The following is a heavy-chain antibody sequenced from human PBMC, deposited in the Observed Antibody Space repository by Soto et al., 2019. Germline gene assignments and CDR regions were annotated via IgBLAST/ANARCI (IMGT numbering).Heavy chain of an antibody. J-gene: IGHJ2*01. Sequence: EVQLVESGGGLVQPGRSLRLSCAASGFTFDDYAMHWVRQAPGKGLEWVSGIRWNSGSIGYADSVKGRFTISRDNAKNSLYLQINSLRAEDTALYYCAKDISSGGSTVSNDWNFDLWGRGTLVTVSS. CDR1: GFTFDDYA. CDR2: IRWNSGSI. D-gene: IGHD4-17*01. V-gene: IGHV3-9*01. CDR3: AKDISSGGSTVSNDWNFDL.